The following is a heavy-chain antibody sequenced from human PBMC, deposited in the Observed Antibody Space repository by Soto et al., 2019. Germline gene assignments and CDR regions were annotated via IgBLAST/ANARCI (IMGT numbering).Heavy chain of an antibody. D-gene: IGHD2-21*01. V-gene: IGHV1-2*02. CDR1: GYQFTGSY. CDR3: ARQFCDGTSCHWYFDF. J-gene: IGHJ4*02. CDR2: INPDTGST. Sequence: QVRLLQSGPEVQRPGASTNISCQASGYQFTGSYLHWLRRAPGQAPQWMGMINPDTGSTTYEQTFQGRVARPTDRSTGTVYLGLDRLGSDHSATYCCARQFCDGTSCHWYFDFWGQGTSVTVS.